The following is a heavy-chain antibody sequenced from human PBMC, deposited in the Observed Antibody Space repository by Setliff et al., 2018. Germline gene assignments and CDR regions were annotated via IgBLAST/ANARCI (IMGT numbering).Heavy chain of an antibody. V-gene: IGHV4-61*02. CDR1: GGSVSSGSYY. D-gene: IGHD2-15*01. CDR3: ARGFRYCHGGSCYLPDS. CDR2: IYTSGST. Sequence: LSLTCTVSGGSVSSGSYYWSWIRQPAGKGLEWIGRIYTSGSTNYNPSLKSRVAISVDTSKNQFSLRLSSVTAADTAVYYCARGFRYCHGGSCYLPDSWGQGTLVTVSS. J-gene: IGHJ4*02.